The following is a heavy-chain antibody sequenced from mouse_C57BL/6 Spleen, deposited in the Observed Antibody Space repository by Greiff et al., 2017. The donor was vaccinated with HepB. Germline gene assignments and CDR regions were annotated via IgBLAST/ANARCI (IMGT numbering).Heavy chain of an antibody. V-gene: IGHV5-4*03. CDR2: ISDGGSYT. J-gene: IGHJ4*01. Sequence: EVKLVESGGGLMKPGGSLKLSCAASGFTFSSYAMSWVRQTPEKRLEWVATISDGGSYTYYPDNVKGRFTISRDNAKNNLYLQMSHLKSEDTAMYYCARVGLGENAMDYWGQGTSVTVSS. CDR1: GFTFSSYA. CDR3: ARVGLGENAMDY. D-gene: IGHD3-3*01.